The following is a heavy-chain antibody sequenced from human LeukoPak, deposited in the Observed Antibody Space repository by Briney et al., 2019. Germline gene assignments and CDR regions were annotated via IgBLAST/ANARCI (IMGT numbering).Heavy chain of an antibody. CDR1: GFTFSSYA. J-gene: IGHJ4*02. D-gene: IGHD6-13*01. V-gene: IGHV3-23*01. CDR2: ISGSGGST. CDR3: AKDRPPALPPYSSSWYFDY. Sequence: GGSLRLSCAASGFTFSSYAMSWVRQAPGKGLEWVSAISGSGGSTYYADSVKGRFTIPRDNSKNTLYLQMNSLRAEDTAVYYCAKDRPPALPPYSSSWYFDYWGQGTLVTVSS.